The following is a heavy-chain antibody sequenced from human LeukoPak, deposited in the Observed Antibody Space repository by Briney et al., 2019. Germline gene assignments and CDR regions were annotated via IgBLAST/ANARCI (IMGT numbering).Heavy chain of an antibody. CDR3: ASLPVPAAYYYYFMDV. J-gene: IGHJ6*03. V-gene: IGHV3-21*01. CDR1: GFTFSSYS. CDR2: ISSSSNYI. D-gene: IGHD2-2*01. Sequence: GGSLRPSCAASGFTFSSYSMNWVRQAPGKGLEWVSSISSSSNYIYYADSVKGRFTISRDNAQNSLYLQMNNLRAEDTAVYYCASLPVPAAYYYYFMDVWGKGTTVTVSS.